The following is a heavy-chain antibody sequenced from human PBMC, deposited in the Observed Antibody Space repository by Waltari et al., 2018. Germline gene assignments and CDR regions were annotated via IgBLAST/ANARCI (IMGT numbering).Heavy chain of an antibody. CDR3: ARLGGEYYDSSGYPPDY. Sequence: EVQLVESGGGLVQPGGSLRLSCAASGFTFSSYWMHWVRQAPGKGLVWVSRINRDGSSTSYADSGKGRFTISRDNAKNTLYLQMNSLRAEDTAVYYCARLGGEYYDSSGYPPDYWGQGTLVTVSS. D-gene: IGHD3-22*01. J-gene: IGHJ4*02. CDR2: INRDGSST. CDR1: GFTFSSYW. V-gene: IGHV3-74*01.